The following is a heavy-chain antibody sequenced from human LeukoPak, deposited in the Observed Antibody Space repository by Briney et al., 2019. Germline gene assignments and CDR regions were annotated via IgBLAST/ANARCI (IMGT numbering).Heavy chain of an antibody. V-gene: IGHV4-30-2*01. CDR3: ALAGGYCSSTSCYDYGMDV. CDR2: IYHSGST. CDR1: GGSISSGGYS. Sequence: PSETLSLTCAVSGGSISSGGYSWSWIRQPPGKGLEWIGYIYHSGSTYYNPSLKSRVTISVDRSKNQFSLKLSSVTAADTAVYYCALAGGYCSSTSCYDYGMDVWGQGTTVTVSS. D-gene: IGHD2-2*01. J-gene: IGHJ6*02.